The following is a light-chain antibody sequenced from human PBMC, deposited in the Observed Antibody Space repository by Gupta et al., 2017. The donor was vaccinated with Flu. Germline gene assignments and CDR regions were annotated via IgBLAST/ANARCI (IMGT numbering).Light chain of an antibody. CDR1: SSNIGRDG. Sequence: SVLIQPPAVSGPPGQTVPLSCSGGSSNIGRDGVNWYQRHPETAPKLLIYTNTRRPSEVPDRFPGTKSGTSASLSISGLRAEDDADYYCASCYGTLKGPVFGGGTKLTVL. V-gene: IGLV1-44*01. J-gene: IGLJ3*02. CDR3: ASCYGTLKGPV. CDR2: TNT.